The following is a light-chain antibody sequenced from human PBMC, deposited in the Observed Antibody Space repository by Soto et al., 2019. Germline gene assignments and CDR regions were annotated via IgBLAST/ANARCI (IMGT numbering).Light chain of an antibody. J-gene: IGLJ2*01. V-gene: IGLV1-40*01. Sequence: QSVLTQPPSVSGAPGQRVTISCTGSSSNIGAVYDVYWYQQVPGTAPKLLIYGNNNRPSGVPDRFSGSRSGTSASLAITGLQAEDEADYYCQSYDSSLNALEAVFGGGTKVTVL. CDR3: QSYDSSLNALEAV. CDR1: SSNIGAVYD. CDR2: GNN.